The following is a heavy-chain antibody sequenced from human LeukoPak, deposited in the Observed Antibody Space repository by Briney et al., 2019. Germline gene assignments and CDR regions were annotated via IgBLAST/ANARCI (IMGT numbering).Heavy chain of an antibody. CDR2: IYTSGST. V-gene: IGHV4-61*02. D-gene: IGHD3-22*01. Sequence: SETLSLTCTVSGGSVSSHSYYWGWIRQPAGKGLEWIGRIYTSGSTNYNPSLKSRVTISVDTSKNQFSLKLSSVTAADTAVYYCARIVPFYWYFDLWGRGTLVTVSS. J-gene: IGHJ2*01. CDR3: ARIVPFYWYFDL. CDR1: GGSVSSHSYY.